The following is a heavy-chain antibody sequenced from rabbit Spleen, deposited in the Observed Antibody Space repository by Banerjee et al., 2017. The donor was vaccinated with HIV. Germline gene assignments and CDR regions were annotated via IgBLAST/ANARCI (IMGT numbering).Heavy chain of an antibody. CDR2: IYTGTDNT. V-gene: IGHV1S40*01. CDR1: GFSFSSGQD. CDR3: ARSGYVGWGGDGDLMGNKL. D-gene: IGHD4-1*01. J-gene: IGHJ6*01. Sequence: QSVEESGGDLVKPGASLTLTCTASGFSFSSGQDMCWVRQAPGKGLEWIGCIYTGTDNTDYASWARGRFTISKTSSTTVTLQMTGLTAADTATYFCARSGYVGWGGDGDLMGNKLWGPGTLVTVS.